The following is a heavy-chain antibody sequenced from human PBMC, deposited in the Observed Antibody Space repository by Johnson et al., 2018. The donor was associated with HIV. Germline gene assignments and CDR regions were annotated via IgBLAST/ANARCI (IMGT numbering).Heavy chain of an antibody. D-gene: IGHD4-17*01. Sequence: VQLVESGGGLVQPGGSLRLSCAASGFIISSYWMSWVRQAPGKGLEWVSGISWNSGSKGYGDSVKGRLTISRDNAKNSLYLQMHSLRAEDLALYYFPKDRATVTWGGAFDIWGQGTMVTVSS. CDR1: GFIISSYW. CDR3: PKDRATVTWGGAFDI. J-gene: IGHJ3*02. V-gene: IGHV3-9*03. CDR2: ISWNSGSK.